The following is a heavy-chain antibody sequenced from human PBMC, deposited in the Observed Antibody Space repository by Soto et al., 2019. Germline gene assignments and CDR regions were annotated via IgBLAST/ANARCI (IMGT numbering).Heavy chain of an antibody. CDR1: GGSISSGGYY. J-gene: IGHJ4*02. CDR3: AWTAVTTFCRPPHVDF. V-gene: IGHV4-31*03. D-gene: IGHD4-17*01. CDR2: IYYSGST. Sequence: SETLSLTCTVSGGSISSGGYYWSWIRQHPGKGLEWIGYIYYSGSTYYNPSLKSRVTISVDTSKNQFSLKLSSVTAADTAVYYCAWTAVTTFCRPPHVDFWGQGTLVTVSS.